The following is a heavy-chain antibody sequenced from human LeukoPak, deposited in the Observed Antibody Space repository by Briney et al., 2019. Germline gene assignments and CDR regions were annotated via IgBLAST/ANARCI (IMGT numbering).Heavy chain of an antibody. J-gene: IGHJ4*02. D-gene: IGHD5-18*01. CDR2: IYNSGST. CDR3: ARDYLDTAMSV. Sequence: PSETLSLTCTVSGGSISSYYWSWIRQPPGKGLEWIGYIYNSGSTNYNPSLKSRVTISVDTSKNQFSLKLSSVTAADTAIYFCARDYLDTAMSVWGQGTLVTVSS. CDR1: GGSISSYY. V-gene: IGHV4-59*01.